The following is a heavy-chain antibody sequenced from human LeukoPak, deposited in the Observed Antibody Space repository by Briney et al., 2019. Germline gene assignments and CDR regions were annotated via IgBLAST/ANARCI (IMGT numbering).Heavy chain of an antibody. CDR1: GFTFSSYN. CDR2: ISSSSNDI. CDR3: ARDFLTILGAFDI. D-gene: IGHD3-9*01. V-gene: IGHV3-21*01. J-gene: IGHJ3*02. Sequence: GGSLRLSCAASGFTFSSYNMNWVRQAPGKGLEWVSSISSSSNDIYYADSVKGRFTISRDNAKNSLYLQMNSLRAEDTAVYYCARDFLTILGAFDIWGQGTMVTVSS.